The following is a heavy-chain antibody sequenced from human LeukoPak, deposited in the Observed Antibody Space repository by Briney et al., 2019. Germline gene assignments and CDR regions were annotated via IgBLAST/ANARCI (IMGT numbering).Heavy chain of an antibody. J-gene: IGHJ3*02. CDR1: GFTFSSYG. Sequence: GGSLRLSCAASGFTFSSYGMHWVRQAPGKGLEWVAVISYDGSNKYYADSVKGRFTISRDNSKNTLYLQMNSLRAEDTAVYYCANTIAVAEGGAFDIWGQGTMVTVSS. CDR2: ISYDGSNK. D-gene: IGHD6-19*01. CDR3: ANTIAVAEGGAFDI. V-gene: IGHV3-30*18.